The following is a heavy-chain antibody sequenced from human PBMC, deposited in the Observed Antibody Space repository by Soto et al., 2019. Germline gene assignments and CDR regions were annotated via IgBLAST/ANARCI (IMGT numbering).Heavy chain of an antibody. D-gene: IGHD3-16*01. CDR2: IYYIGTT. J-gene: IGHJ4*02. CDR3: AREEKQLSRYGGDFDY. CDR1: DGSVNSGNYY. V-gene: IGHV4-61*01. Sequence: LSETLSLTCSVSDGSVNSGNYYWSWIRQPPGKGLEWIGHIYYIGTTDYNPSLKSRVTISVDTSKNQFSLKVTSVTAADTAVYFCAREEKQLSRYGGDFDYWGQGILVTVSS.